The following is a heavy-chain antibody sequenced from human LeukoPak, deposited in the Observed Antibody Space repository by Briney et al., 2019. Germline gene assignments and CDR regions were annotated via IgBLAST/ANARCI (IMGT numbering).Heavy chain of an antibody. Sequence: EASVKVSCKASGYTFTSYGISWVRQAPGQGLEWMGWISAYNGNTNYAQKLQGRVTMTSDTSTSTAYMELRSLRSDDTAVYYCARALATVTTFLYWGQGTLVTVSS. CDR2: ISAYNGNT. J-gene: IGHJ4*02. V-gene: IGHV1-18*01. D-gene: IGHD4-17*01. CDR1: GYTFTSYG. CDR3: ARALATVTTFLY.